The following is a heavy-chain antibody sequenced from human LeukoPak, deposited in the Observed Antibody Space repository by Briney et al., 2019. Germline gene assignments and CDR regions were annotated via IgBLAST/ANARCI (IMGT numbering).Heavy chain of an antibody. D-gene: IGHD3-10*01. CDR3: ARSRNYYRVYFDN. Sequence: ASVKVSCKASGYTFSSLYLHWVRQAPGQGLEWMGKITPNTGDTTYAPKFQDRLIMTRDRSTSTVYMELHSLRSEDTAVYYCARSRNYYRVYFDNWGQGTLVPVSS. CDR1: GYTFSSLY. J-gene: IGHJ4*02. CDR2: ITPNTGDT. V-gene: IGHV1-46*01.